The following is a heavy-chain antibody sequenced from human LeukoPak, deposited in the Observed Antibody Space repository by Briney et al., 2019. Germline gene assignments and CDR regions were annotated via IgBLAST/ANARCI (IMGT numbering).Heavy chain of an antibody. CDR2: ISSSDSTI. CDR1: GFAFSDYY. J-gene: IGHJ4*02. Sequence: GGSLRLSCAASGFAFSDYYMSWIRQAPGKGQEWVSYISSSDSTIYYADSVKGRFTISRDNAKNSLYLQMNSLRAEDTAVYYCARVSRGSSWFFDYWGQGTLVTVSS. V-gene: IGHV3-11*01. D-gene: IGHD6-13*01. CDR3: ARVSRGSSWFFDY.